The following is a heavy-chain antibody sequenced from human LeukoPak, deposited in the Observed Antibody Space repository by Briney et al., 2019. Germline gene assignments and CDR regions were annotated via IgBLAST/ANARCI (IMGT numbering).Heavy chain of an antibody. J-gene: IGHJ6*03. CDR1: GGSISSGGYY. V-gene: IGHV4-30-2*01. CDR3: ARYNWNYSGLSYHMDV. CDR2: IHHSGST. Sequence: SETLSLTCTVSGGSISSGGYYWSWIRQHPGKGLEWIGYIHHSGSTYYNPSLKSRVTISVDRSKNQFSLKLSSVTAADTAVYYCARYNWNYSGLSYHMDVWGKGTTVTVSS. D-gene: IGHD1-7*01.